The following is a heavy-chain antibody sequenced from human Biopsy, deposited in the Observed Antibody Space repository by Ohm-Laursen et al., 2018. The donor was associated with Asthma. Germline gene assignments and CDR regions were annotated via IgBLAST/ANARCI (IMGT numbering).Heavy chain of an antibody. CDR2: INVEGTTT. Sequence: SLRLSCAASGFTFTDYWMHWVRQAPGKGLVWVSRINVEGTTTNYADSVKGRFTISRDNSKNTLSLQMNSLRAEDTAVYYCARAYGGSFFSGSFDIWGQGTMVTVSS. CDR3: ARAYGGSFFSGSFDI. J-gene: IGHJ3*02. V-gene: IGHV3-74*01. D-gene: IGHD4-23*01. CDR1: GFTFTDYW.